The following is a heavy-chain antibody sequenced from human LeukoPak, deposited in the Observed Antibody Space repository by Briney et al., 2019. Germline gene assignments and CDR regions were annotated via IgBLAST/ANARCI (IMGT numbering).Heavy chain of an antibody. CDR3: ATGWVTIFGVVPYYFDY. D-gene: IGHD3-3*01. J-gene: IGHJ4*02. Sequence: ASVKVSCKASGGTFSSYAISWVRQAPGQGLEWMGGIIPIFGTANYAQKFQGRVTITTDESTSTAYMELSSLRSEDTAVYYCATGWVTIFGVVPYYFDYWGQGTLVTVSS. V-gene: IGHV1-69*05. CDR2: IIPIFGTA. CDR1: GGTFSSYA.